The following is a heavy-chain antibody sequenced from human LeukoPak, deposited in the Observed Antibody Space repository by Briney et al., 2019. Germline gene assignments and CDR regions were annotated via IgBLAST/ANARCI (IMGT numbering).Heavy chain of an antibody. Sequence: PGGTLRLSCAASGLTFSGHWMSWVRQAPGKGLEGLANINQGGSDKYYVDSAKGRFTNSRDNANNLLFRHMNTLRGGHAAVYYCARDRSRAEDDWGQGPLVTVSS. J-gene: IGHJ4*02. D-gene: IGHD1-14*01. CDR1: GLTFSGHW. V-gene: IGHV3-7*01. CDR3: ARDRSRAEDD. CDR2: INQGGSDK.